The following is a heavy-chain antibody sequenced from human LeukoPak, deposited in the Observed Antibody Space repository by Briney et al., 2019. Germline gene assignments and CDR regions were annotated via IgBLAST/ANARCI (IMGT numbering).Heavy chain of an antibody. D-gene: IGHD3-10*01. J-gene: IGHJ4*02. CDR3: ARVVGVLWFGELFASSHFDY. Sequence: PSETLSLTCAVSGGSFSGYYWSWIRQPPGKGLEWIGEINHSGSTNYNPSLKSRVTISVDTSKNQFSLKLSSVTAADTAVYYCARVVGVLWFGELFASSHFDYWGQGTLVTVSS. CDR1: GGSFSGYY. V-gene: IGHV4-34*01. CDR2: INHSGST.